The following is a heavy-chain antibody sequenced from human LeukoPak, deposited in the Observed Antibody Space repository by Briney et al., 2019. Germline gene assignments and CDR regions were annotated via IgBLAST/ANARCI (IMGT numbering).Heavy chain of an antibody. CDR3: AKAHSSWYVYYFDY. V-gene: IGHV3-23*01. CDR2: ISGSGGST. Sequence: GSLRLSCAASGFTFSDYAMSWVRQAPGKGLEWVSAISGSGGSTYYADSVKGRFTISRDNSKNTLYLQMNSLRAEDTAVYYCAKAHSSWYVYYFDYWGQGTLVTVSS. CDR1: GFTFSDYA. D-gene: IGHD6-13*01. J-gene: IGHJ4*02.